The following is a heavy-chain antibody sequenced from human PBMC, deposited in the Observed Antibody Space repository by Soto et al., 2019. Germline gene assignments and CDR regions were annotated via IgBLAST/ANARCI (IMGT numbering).Heavy chain of an antibody. Sequence: PYESLSLTCSVSGGAESSGGYSWGWIRQPLGKGLEWIAHIYHSGGTEYNPSFESLVTISLDRSQNQFSLKLESASAADLPAHYCARSLLTRRRGATIPYYCVVDVWAQTPTVSVAS. D-gene: IGHD1-26*01. J-gene: IGHJ6*02. CDR1: GGAESSGGYS. V-gene: IGHV4-30-2*01. CDR3: ARSLLTRRRGATIPYYCVVDV. CDR2: IYHSGGT.